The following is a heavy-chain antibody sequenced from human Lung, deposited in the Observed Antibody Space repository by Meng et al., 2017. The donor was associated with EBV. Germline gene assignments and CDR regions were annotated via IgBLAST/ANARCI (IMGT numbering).Heavy chain of an antibody. V-gene: IGHV4-31*03. J-gene: IGHJ4*02. CDR1: GGSISSGGYY. CDR3: AATVNDGYFDY. D-gene: IGHD4-11*01. Sequence: VYLQVSRPVLVHPSQTLPPTCPGSGGSISSGGYYWSWIRQHPGKGLEWIGYIYYSGSTYYNPSLKNRVTISVDTSKNQFSLKLSSVTAADTAVYYCAATVNDGYFDYWGQGTLVTVSS. CDR2: IYYSGST.